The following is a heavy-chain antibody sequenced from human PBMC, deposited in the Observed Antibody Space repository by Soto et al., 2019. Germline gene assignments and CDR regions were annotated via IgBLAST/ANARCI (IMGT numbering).Heavy chain of an antibody. Sequence: GGSLRLSCAASGFTFSSYAMSWVRQAPGKGLEWVSAISGSGGSTYYADSVKGRFTISRDNSKNTLYLQMNSLRAEDTAVYYCAKDRYYYDSSGYLGENNYYHYYGMDVWGQGTTVTVSS. D-gene: IGHD3-22*01. CDR2: ISGSGGST. CDR3: AKDRYYYDSSGYLGENNYYHYYGMDV. V-gene: IGHV3-23*01. CDR1: GFTFSSYA. J-gene: IGHJ6*02.